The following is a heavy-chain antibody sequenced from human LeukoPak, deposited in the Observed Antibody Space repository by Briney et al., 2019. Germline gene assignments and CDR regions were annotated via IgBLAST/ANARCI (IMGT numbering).Heavy chain of an antibody. CDR2: INHSGST. CDR3: AREALYYYDISAPN. V-gene: IGHV4-34*01. J-gene: IGHJ4*02. CDR1: GGSFSGYY. Sequence: SETLSLTCAVYGGSFSGYYWSWIRQPPGKGLEWIGEINHSGSTNYNPSLKSRVTISVDTSKNQFSLKLSSVTAADTAVYYCAREALYYYDISAPNWGQGTLVTVSS. D-gene: IGHD3-22*01.